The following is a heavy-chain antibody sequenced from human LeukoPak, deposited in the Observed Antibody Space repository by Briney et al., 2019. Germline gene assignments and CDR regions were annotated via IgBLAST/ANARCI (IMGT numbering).Heavy chain of an antibody. Sequence: ASVKVSCKASGYTFTGYYMHWVRQAPGQGLEWMGWINPNSGNTGYAQKFQGRVTMTRNTSISTAYMELSSLRSEDTAVYYCARPYYYDSSGYYPYYFDYWGQGTLVTVSS. V-gene: IGHV1-8*02. D-gene: IGHD3-22*01. CDR1: GYTFTGYY. CDR3: ARPYYYDSSGYYPYYFDY. J-gene: IGHJ4*02. CDR2: INPNSGNT.